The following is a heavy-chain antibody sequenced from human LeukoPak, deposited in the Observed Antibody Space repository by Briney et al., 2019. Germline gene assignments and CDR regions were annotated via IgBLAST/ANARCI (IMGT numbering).Heavy chain of an antibody. CDR2: INHSGST. J-gene: IGHJ4*02. CDR3: ARAPGEWFGELLAYYFDY. D-gene: IGHD3-10*01. Sequence: SETLSLTCAVFGGSFSDYYWNWIRQPPGKGLEWIGEINHSGSTNSNPSLKSRVTISADTSKNQFSLKLGSVTAADTAVYYCARAPGEWFGELLAYYFDYWGQGTLVAVSS. CDR1: GGSFSDYY. V-gene: IGHV4-34*01.